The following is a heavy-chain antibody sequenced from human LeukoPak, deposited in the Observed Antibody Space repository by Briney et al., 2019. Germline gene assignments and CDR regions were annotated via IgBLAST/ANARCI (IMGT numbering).Heavy chain of an antibody. CDR2: IDNAGIIT. Sequence: PGGSLRLSCAASGFTFSNYWIHWVRHAPGKGLVWVSRIDNAGIITTYADSVKGRFTISRDNAENTLYLQMNSLRVEDTAVYYCVRSAFHAGSGNYYDYWGQGTLVTVSS. D-gene: IGHD3-22*01. J-gene: IGHJ4*02. V-gene: IGHV3-74*03. CDR1: GFTFSNYW. CDR3: VRSAFHAGSGNYYDY.